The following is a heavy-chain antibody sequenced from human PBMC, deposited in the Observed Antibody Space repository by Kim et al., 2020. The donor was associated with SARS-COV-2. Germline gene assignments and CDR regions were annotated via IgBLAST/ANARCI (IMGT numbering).Heavy chain of an antibody. Sequence: DSVRDRCTISRDNSKNTLFLKMDSLRVDDTAVYYCAKDLLYVPGRGYFDSWGQGVLVTVSS. J-gene: IGHJ4*02. D-gene: IGHD3-10*01. V-gene: IGHV3-23*01. CDR3: AKDLLYVPGRGYFDS.